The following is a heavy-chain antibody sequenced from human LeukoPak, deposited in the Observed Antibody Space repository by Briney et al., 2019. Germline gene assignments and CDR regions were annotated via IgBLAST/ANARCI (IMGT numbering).Heavy chain of an antibody. J-gene: IGHJ6*03. CDR3: AKGGGLGGYDFRYYYMDV. CDR2: IWYDGSNK. V-gene: IGHV3-33*06. D-gene: IGHD5-12*01. CDR1: GFTFSSYS. Sequence: GGSLRLSCAASGFTFSSYSMNWVRQAPGKGLEWVAVIWYDGSNKYYADSVKGRFTISRDNSKNTLYLQMNSLRAEDTAVYYCAKGGGLGGYDFRYYYMDVWGKGTTVTVSS.